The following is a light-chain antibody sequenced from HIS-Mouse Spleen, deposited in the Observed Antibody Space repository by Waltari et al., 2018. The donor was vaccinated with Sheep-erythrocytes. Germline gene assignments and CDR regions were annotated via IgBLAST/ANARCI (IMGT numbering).Light chain of an antibody. Sequence: SYELTQPPSVSVSPGQTASITCSGDKLGDKYACWYQQKPGQSPVLVSYQDSKRPSGIPELFSGSNSGNTATLTISGTQAMDEADYYCQAWDSSTAWNVVFGGGTKLTVL. CDR3: QAWDSSTAWNVV. V-gene: IGLV3-1*01. J-gene: IGLJ2*01. CDR1: KLGDKY. CDR2: QDS.